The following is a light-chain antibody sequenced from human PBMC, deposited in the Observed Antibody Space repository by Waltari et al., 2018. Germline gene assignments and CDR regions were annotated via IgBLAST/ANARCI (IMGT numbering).Light chain of an antibody. J-gene: IGKJ4*01. V-gene: IGKV1-33*01. CDR2: DAS. Sequence: DIVLTQSPSSLSASVGDRVTITCQARQDISNFLNWYQQKPGKAPKPLIYDASILQTGVPSRFRGRGSGSDFTLTISSLEPEDFATYYCQQHDRPPLTFGGGTRVEIK. CDR3: QQHDRPPLT. CDR1: QDISNF.